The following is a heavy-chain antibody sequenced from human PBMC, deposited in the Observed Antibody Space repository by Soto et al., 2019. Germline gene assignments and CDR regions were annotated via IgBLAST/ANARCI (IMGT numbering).Heavy chain of an antibody. V-gene: IGHV3-30-3*01. CDR3: ARDRIYLGAKYYYYYGMDV. CDR1: GFTFSSYA. CDR2: ISYDGSNK. J-gene: IGHJ6*02. D-gene: IGHD2-15*01. Sequence: GGSLRLSCAASGFTFSSYAMHWVRQAPGKGLEWVAVISYDGSNKYYADSVKGRFTISRDNSKNTLYLQMNSLRAEDTAVYYWARDRIYLGAKYYYYYGMDVWGQGTTVTVSS.